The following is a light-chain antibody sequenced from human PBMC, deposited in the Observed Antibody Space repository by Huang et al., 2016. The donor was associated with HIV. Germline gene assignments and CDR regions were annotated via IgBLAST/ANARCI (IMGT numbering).Light chain of an antibody. CDR2: AAS. J-gene: IGKJ1*01. CDR3: QRYDSAPRA. V-gene: IGKV1-27*01. CDR1: QDIANF. Sequence: DIQMTQSPAPLSASTGVRATLTCRASQDIANFVAWYQQKPGKVPRLLIHAASVLQSGVPSRFTGRGSGTDFSLTITNFQAEDVATYYCQRYDSAPRAFGQGTKVDLK.